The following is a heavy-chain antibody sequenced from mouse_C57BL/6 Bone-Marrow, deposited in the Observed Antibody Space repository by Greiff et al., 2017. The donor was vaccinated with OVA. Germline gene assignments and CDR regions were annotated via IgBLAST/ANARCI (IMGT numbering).Heavy chain of an antibody. Sequence: QVQLQQPGAELVKPGASVKLSCKASGYTFTSYWMQWVKQRPGQGLEWIGEIDPSDSYTNYNQQFKGKATLTVDTSSSTAYMQLSSLTSEDSAVYYCARDSLYYYGSSVFDYWGQGTTLTVSS. CDR3: ARDSLYYYGSSVFDY. V-gene: IGHV1-50*01. D-gene: IGHD1-1*01. CDR1: GYTFTSYW. CDR2: IDPSDSYT. J-gene: IGHJ2*01.